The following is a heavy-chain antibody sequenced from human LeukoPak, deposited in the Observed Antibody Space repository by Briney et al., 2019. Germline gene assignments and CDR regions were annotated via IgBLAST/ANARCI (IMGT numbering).Heavy chain of an antibody. CDR2: IRYDGSNK. D-gene: IGHD2-2*01. CDR3: AILNYCSSTSCYPAGFDY. J-gene: IGHJ4*02. V-gene: IGHV3-30*02. Sequence: PGGSLRLSCAASGFIFSSYGMHWVRQAPGKGLEWVAFIRYDGSNKYYADSVKGRFTISRDNSKNTLYLRMNSLRAEDTAVYYCAILNYCSSTSCYPAGFDYWGQGTLVTVSS. CDR1: GFIFSSYG.